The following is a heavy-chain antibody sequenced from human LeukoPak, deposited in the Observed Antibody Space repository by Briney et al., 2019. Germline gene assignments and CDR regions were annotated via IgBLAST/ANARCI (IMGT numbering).Heavy chain of an antibody. CDR2: INPSGGGT. CDR3: ARSPPNYDFWSGYYARPDHDAFDI. CDR1: GYTLTSYY. D-gene: IGHD3-3*01. J-gene: IGHJ3*02. Sequence: ASVKVSCKASGYTLTSYYMHWVRQAPGQGLEWMGIINPSGGGTNYAQKFQGRVTMTRDTSTSTVYMELSSLRSEDTAVYYCARSPPNYDFWSGYYARPDHDAFDIWGQGTMVTVSS. V-gene: IGHV1-46*01.